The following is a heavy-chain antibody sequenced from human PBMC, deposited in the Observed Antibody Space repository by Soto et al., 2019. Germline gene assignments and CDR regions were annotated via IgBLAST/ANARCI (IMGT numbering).Heavy chain of an antibody. CDR2: IYYSGST. V-gene: IGHV4-39*01. CDR3: ARRVLGQTWVDY. D-gene: IGHD1-26*01. J-gene: IGHJ4*02. CDR1: GGSISSSRYY. Sequence: QLQLQESGPGLVKPSETLSLTCTVSGGSISSSRYYWGWIRQPPGKGLEWIGSIYYSGSTYYNPSIKSRVTISVDTSKNQFSLKLSSVNAADTAVYYCARRVLGQTWVDYWGQGTLVTVAS.